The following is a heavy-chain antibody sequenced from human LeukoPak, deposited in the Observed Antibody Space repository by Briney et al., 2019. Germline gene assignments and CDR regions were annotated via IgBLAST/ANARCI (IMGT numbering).Heavy chain of an antibody. V-gene: IGHV3-48*04. CDR3: ARDVGHTYGY. CDR1: GFTFSSYN. D-gene: IGHD5-18*01. Sequence: GGSLRLSCAASGFTFSSYNMNWVRQAPGKGLEWVSYITSSSSTIYYADSVKGRFTISRDNAKNSLYLQMNSLRAEDTAVYYCARDVGHTYGYWGQGTLVTVSS. J-gene: IGHJ4*02. CDR2: ITSSSSTI.